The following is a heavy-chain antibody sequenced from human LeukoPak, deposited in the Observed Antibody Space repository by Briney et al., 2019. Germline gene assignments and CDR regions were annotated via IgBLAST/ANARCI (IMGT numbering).Heavy chain of an antibody. V-gene: IGHV3-23*01. Sequence: GGSLRLSCAASGFTFSSYAMSWVRQAPGKGLEWVSAISGSGGSTYYADSVKGRFTISRDNSKNALYLQMNSLRAEDTAVYYCAKAPGWELLSPADYWGQGTLVTVSS. J-gene: IGHJ4*02. D-gene: IGHD1-26*01. CDR1: GFTFSSYA. CDR2: ISGSGGST. CDR3: AKAPGWELLSPADY.